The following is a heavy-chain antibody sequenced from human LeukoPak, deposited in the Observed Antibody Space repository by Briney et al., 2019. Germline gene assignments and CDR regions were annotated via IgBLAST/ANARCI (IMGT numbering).Heavy chain of an antibody. CDR3: LIPSSSSSGAFDI. Sequence: PGGSLRLSCAASGFTFSSYAMHWVRQAPGKGLEWVAVISYDGSNKYYADSVKGRFTISRDNSKNTLYLQMNSLRAEDTAVYYCLIPSSSSSGAFDIWGQGTMVTVSS. CDR2: ISYDGSNK. V-gene: IGHV3-30-3*01. CDR1: GFTFSSYA. J-gene: IGHJ3*02. D-gene: IGHD6-13*01.